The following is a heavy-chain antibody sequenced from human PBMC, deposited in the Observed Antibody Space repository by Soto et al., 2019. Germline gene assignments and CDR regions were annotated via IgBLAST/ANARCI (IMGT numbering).Heavy chain of an antibody. CDR3: VKGNQLLRYYFEF. CDR2: ITSEGDRT. Sequence: GGSLRLSCSVSGFTFSNYAMHWVRQAPGKGLEYVSGITSEGDRTWHADSVKDRFTISRDNSKNTLFLQMSGLRVEDTAIYFCVKGNQLLRYYFEFWGPGTLVTVSS. V-gene: IGHV3-64D*06. CDR1: GFTFSNYA. J-gene: IGHJ4*01. D-gene: IGHD2-15*01.